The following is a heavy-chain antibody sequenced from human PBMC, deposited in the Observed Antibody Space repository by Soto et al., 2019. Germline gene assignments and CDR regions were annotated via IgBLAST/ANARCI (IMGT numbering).Heavy chain of an antibody. J-gene: IGHJ6*02. CDR1: GGSISSGDYY. Sequence: SETLSLTCTVSGGSISSGDYYWSWIRQPPGKGLEWIGYIYYSGSTYYNPSLKSRVTISVDTSKNQFSLKLSSVTAADTAVYYCARVIDSSFNYYYGMDVWGQGTTVTVYS. V-gene: IGHV4-30-4*01. CDR3: ARVIDSSFNYYYGMDV. CDR2: IYYSGST. D-gene: IGHD6-6*01.